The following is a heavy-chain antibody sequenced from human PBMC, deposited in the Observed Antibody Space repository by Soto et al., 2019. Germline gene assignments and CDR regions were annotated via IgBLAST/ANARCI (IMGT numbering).Heavy chain of an antibody. J-gene: IGHJ3*02. D-gene: IGHD2-15*01. Sequence: SETLSLTCTVSGGSISSYYWSWIRQPPGKGLEWIGYIYYSGSTNYNPSLKSRVTISVDTSKNQFSLKLSSVTAADTAVDFCARDNVAGGPDASDIWGQGTMGTV. CDR3: ARDNVAGGPDASDI. V-gene: IGHV4-59*01. CDR1: GGSISSYY. CDR2: IYYSGST.